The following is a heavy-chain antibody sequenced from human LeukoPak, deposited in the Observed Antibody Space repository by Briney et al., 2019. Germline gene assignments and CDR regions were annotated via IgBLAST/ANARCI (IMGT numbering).Heavy chain of an antibody. J-gene: IGHJ4*02. Sequence: SETLSLTRTVSGGSISSYYWSWIRPPPGKRLEWIGYIYYSGSTTHTPPPKSRVAISADTSKIQFSLMLSSVTAADTAVYYCARVGQWPNPPIDYWGQGTLVTVSS. D-gene: IGHD6-19*01. CDR3: ARVGQWPNPPIDY. CDR1: GGSISSYY. V-gene: IGHV4-59*01. CDR2: IYYSGST.